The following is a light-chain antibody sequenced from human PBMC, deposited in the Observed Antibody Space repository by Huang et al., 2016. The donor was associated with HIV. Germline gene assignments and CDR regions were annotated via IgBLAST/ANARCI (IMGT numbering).Light chain of an antibody. CDR1: QSVSSN. Sequence: EIVMTQSPATLSVSPGERATLSCRASQSVSSNLAWYQQKPGQAPRLLIYGASTRATGIPAMFSGSGSGTEFTLTISSLQSEDFAVYYCQQCNNWPLTFGQGTKVEIK. CDR3: QQCNNWPLT. CDR2: GAS. V-gene: IGKV3-15*01. J-gene: IGKJ1*01.